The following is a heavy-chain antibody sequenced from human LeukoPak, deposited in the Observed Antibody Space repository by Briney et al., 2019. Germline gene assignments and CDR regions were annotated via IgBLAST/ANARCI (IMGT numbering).Heavy chain of an antibody. CDR2: IRSNTYGGTA. CDR1: GFTFGDYA. J-gene: IGHJ4*02. CDR3: TKGDYHAY. V-gene: IGHV3-49*03. Sequence: GGSLRLSCTASGFTFGDYAMSWFRQAPGKGLEWVGFIRSNTYGGTAEYAASVKGRFTISRDDSRSIAYLQMNSLKTEDTAVYYCTKGDYHAYWGQGTLATVSS.